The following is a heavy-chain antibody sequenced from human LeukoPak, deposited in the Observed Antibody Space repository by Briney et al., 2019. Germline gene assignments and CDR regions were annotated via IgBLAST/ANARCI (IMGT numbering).Heavy chain of an antibody. CDR1: GYTFTSYA. CDR3: NLVVVYTDFDY. J-gene: IGHJ4*02. D-gene: IGHD2-8*02. CDR2: INPSGGST. Sequence: ASVKVSCKASGYTFTSYAMHWVRQAPGQGLEWMGIINPSGGSTSYAQKFQGRVTMTRDTSTSTVYMELSSLRSEDTAVYYCNLVVVYTDFDYWGQGTLVTVSS. V-gene: IGHV1-46*01.